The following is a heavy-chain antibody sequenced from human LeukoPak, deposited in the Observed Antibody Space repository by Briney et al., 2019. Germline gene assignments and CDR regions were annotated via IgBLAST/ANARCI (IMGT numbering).Heavy chain of an antibody. J-gene: IGHJ2*01. CDR2: ISSSSSYI. CDR1: GFTFSSYS. V-gene: IGHV3-21*01. D-gene: IGHD4-23*01. CDR3: ARATTVVTHWYFDL. Sequence: TGGSLRLSCAASGFTFSSYSMNWVRQAPGKGLEWVSSISSSSSYIYYADSVKGRFTITRDNAKNSLYLQMNSLRAEDTAVYYCARATTVVTHWYFDLWGRGTLVTVSS.